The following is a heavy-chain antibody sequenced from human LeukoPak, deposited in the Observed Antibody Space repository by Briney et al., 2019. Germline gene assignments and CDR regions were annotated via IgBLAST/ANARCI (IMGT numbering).Heavy chain of an antibody. J-gene: IGHJ4*02. V-gene: IGHV3-21*01. D-gene: IGHD3-3*01. CDR2: ISSSSGHI. CDR1: GFTFSTYN. Sequence: GGSLRLSCAASGFTFSTYNMSWVRQAPGKGLEWVSSISSSSGHIYYADSVKGRFTISRDNAKNSLYLQMNSLRAEDTAVYYCAPDTIFGAYWGQGTLVTVSS. CDR3: APDTIFGAY.